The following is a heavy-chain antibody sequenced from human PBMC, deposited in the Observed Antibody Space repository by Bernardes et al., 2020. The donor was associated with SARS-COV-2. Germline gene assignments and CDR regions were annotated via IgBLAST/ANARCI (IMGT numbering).Heavy chain of an antibody. Sequence: SVKVSCKASGGTFSSYTISWVRQAPGQGLEWMGRIIPILGIANYAQKFQGRVTITADKSTSTAYMELSSLRSEDTAVYYCASVLYSGYDISLDFDYWGQGTLVTVSS. J-gene: IGHJ4*02. V-gene: IGHV1-69*02. CDR3: ASVLYSGYDISLDFDY. CDR1: GGTFSSYT. D-gene: IGHD5-12*01. CDR2: IIPILGIA.